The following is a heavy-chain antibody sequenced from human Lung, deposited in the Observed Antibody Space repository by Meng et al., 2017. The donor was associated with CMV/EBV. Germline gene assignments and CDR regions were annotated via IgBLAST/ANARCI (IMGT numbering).Heavy chain of an antibody. CDR2: ISGNGGVT. Sequence: SXAASGFTFNTYAMNWVRQAPGRGLESVSIISGNGGVTYYADSVKGRFTISRDNSKNTVYLQMNRLRAEDTAVYYCANDLRGIVVLVDARVYWVQGTXVTVAS. V-gene: IGHV3-23*01. CDR3: ANDLRGIVVLVDARVY. CDR1: GFTFNTYA. J-gene: IGHJ4*02. D-gene: IGHD2-15*01.